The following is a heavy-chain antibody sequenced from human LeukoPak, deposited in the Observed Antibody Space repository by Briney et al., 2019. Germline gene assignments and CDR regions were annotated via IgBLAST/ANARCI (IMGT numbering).Heavy chain of an antibody. J-gene: IGHJ4*02. CDR1: GYTFTGYY. D-gene: IGHD3-10*01. CDR2: INPNSGGT. CDR3: ARVGWFGEDY. Sequence: ASVKVSCKASGYTFTGYYMHWLRQAPGQGLEWMAWINPNSGGTNYAQKFQGWVTMTRDTSISTAYMELSRLRSDNTAVYYCARVGWFGEDYWGQGTLVTVSS. V-gene: IGHV1-2*04.